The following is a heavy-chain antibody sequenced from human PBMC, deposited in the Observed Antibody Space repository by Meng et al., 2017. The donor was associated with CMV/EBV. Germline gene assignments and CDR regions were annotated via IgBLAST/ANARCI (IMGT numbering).Heavy chain of an antibody. CDR3: ARTLQARYCSSTSCYKYGMDV. CDR1: GGSFSGYY. D-gene: IGHD2-2*01. CDR2: INHSGST. V-gene: IGHV4-34*01. Sequence: GSLRLSCAVYGGSFSGYYWSWIRQPPGKGLEWIGEINHSGSTNYNPSLKSRVTISVDTSKNQFSLKLSSVTAADTAVYYCARTLQARYCSSTSCYKYGMDVWGQGTTVTV. J-gene: IGHJ6*02.